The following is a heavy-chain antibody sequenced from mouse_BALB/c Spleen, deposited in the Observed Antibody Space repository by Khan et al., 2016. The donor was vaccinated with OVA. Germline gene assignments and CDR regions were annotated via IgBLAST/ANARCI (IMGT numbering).Heavy chain of an antibody. J-gene: IGHJ3*01. D-gene: IGHD2-3*01. V-gene: IGHV14-1*02. Sequence: VHVKQSGAELVRPGALVKLSCKASGFNIKDYYMHWVKQRPEQGLVWIGRIDPENGDTIYDPKFQGEASITSDTSSNTAYLQLSSLTSEDTAVYYCARDGYSPWFAYWGQGTLVTVSA. CDR2: IDPENGDT. CDR1: GFNIKDYY. CDR3: ARDGYSPWFAY.